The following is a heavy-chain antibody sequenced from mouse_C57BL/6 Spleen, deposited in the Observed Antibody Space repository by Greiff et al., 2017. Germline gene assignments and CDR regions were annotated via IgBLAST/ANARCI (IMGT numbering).Heavy chain of an antibody. J-gene: IGHJ2*01. D-gene: IGHD3-2*02. CDR2: IDPSDSET. V-gene: IGHV1-52*01. Sequence: QVHVKQPGAELVRPGSSVKLSCKASGYTFTSYWMHWVKQRPIQGLEWIGNIDPSDSETHYNQKFKDKATLTVDKSSSTAYMQLSSLTAEDSAVYYCARGSGYLDYWGQGTTLTVSS. CDR1: GYTFTSYW. CDR3: ARGSGYLDY.